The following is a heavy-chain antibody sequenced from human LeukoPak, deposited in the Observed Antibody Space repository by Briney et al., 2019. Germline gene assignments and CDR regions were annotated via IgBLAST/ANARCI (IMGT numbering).Heavy chain of an antibody. V-gene: IGHV3-33*01. CDR1: GFAFSSYG. CDR3: ARDQDILTGYYGGPLYYFDY. Sequence: GRSLRLSCAASGFAFSSYGMHWVRQAPGKGLEWVAVIWYDGSNKYYADSVKGRFTISRDNSKNTLYLQMNSLRAEDTAVYYCARDQDILTGYYGGPLYYFDYWGQGTLVTVSS. J-gene: IGHJ4*02. D-gene: IGHD3-9*01. CDR2: IWYDGSNK.